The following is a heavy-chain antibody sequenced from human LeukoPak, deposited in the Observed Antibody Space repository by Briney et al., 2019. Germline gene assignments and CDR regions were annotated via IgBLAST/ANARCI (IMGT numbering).Heavy chain of an antibody. CDR1: GYTFTGYY. CDR2: IIPNSGGT. J-gene: IGHJ6*02. CDR3: ARSPRGDYGDYYYYYGMDV. Sequence: ASVKVSCKASGYTFTGYYMHWVRQAPGQGLEWMGWIIPNSGGTNYAQKFQGRVTMTRHTSISTAYMELSRLRSDDTAVYYCARSPRGDYGDYYYYYGMDVWGQGTTVTVSS. D-gene: IGHD4-17*01. V-gene: IGHV1-2*02.